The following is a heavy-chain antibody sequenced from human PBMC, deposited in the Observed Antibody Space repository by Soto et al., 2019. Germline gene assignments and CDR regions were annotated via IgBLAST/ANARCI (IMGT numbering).Heavy chain of an antibody. Sequence: SETLSLTCTVSGGSISSGGYYWSWIRQHPGKGLEWIGYIYYSGSTYYNPSLKSRVTISVDTSKNQFSLKLSSVTAADTAVYYCARVGKSFYYDSSNFFDYWGQGTLVTVSS. J-gene: IGHJ4*02. D-gene: IGHD3-22*01. V-gene: IGHV4-31*03. CDR3: ARVGKSFYYDSSNFFDY. CDR2: IYYSGST. CDR1: GGSISSGGYY.